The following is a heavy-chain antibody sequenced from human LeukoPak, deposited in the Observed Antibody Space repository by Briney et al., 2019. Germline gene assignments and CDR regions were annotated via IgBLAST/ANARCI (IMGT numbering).Heavy chain of an antibody. Sequence: SETLSLTCSVSGDSITTYYWTWIRQSPGKGLEWIGYVYYNVNTNYNPSLKSRVTISVDTSKNQFFLRLTSVTAADTAVYYCAREKGGKRFDLWGQGTLV. CDR3: AREKGGKRFDL. CDR1: GDSITTYY. V-gene: IGHV4-59*01. D-gene: IGHD1-26*01. CDR2: VYYNVNT. J-gene: IGHJ5*02.